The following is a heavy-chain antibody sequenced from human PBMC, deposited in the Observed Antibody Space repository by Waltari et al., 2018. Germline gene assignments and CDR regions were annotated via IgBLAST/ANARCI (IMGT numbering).Heavy chain of an antibody. D-gene: IGHD5-18*01. Sequence: EVQLVESGGGLVQPGGSLRLSCAASGFPFRSYAMRWVRQAPGKGLEWVSAIRGSGDSTYYADSVKGRFTISRDNSKNTLYLQMNSLRAEDTAVYYCASGYSYGPFDPWGQGTLVTVSS. V-gene: IGHV3-23*04. J-gene: IGHJ5*01. CDR1: GFPFRSYA. CDR2: IRGSGDST. CDR3: ASGYSYGPFDP.